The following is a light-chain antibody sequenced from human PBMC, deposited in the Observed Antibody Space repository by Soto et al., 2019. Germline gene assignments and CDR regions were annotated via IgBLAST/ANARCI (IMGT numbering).Light chain of an antibody. CDR3: QQYGNSPWT. Sequence: EIVLTQSPGTLSLSPGERATLSCRASQSVGSSYLAWYLQKPGQVPRLLIYGASDRATGIPDRFSGSGSGTDFTLIISRLEPEDFAVYYCQQYGNSPWTFGQGTKVEIK. J-gene: IGKJ1*01. CDR1: QSVGSSY. CDR2: GAS. V-gene: IGKV3-20*01.